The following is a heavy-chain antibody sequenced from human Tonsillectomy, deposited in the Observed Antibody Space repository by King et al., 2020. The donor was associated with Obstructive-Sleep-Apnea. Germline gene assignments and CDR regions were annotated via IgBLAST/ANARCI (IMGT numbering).Heavy chain of an antibody. CDR1: GYSFTSYW. J-gene: IGHJ4*02. CDR3: SRHEEPY. Sequence: QLVQSGAEVRKPGESLRISCKGFGYSFTSYWISWVRQMPGKGLEWMGRIPPCDSNTNYSPSFQGHVTLSADKSISTAYLQWSSLKASDTAIYYCSRHEEPYWGQGTLVTVST. CDR2: IPPCDSNT. V-gene: IGHV5-10-1*01.